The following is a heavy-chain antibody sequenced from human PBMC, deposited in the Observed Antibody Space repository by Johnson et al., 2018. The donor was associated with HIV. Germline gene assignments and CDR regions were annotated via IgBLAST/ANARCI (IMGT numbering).Heavy chain of an antibody. D-gene: IGHD3-22*01. Sequence: VKLVESGGGVVQPGRSLRLSCAASGMMFDDCAMHWVRQAPGKGLEWVSGISWNGGSIAYADSVKGRFTISRDNSKNTLYLQMNSLRVEDTAVYFCARATYYYESSGYLTRPRAFDVWGQGTTVTVSS. CDR1: GMMFDDCA. CDR3: ARATYYYESSGYLTRPRAFDV. CDR2: ISWNGGSI. J-gene: IGHJ3*01. V-gene: IGHV3-9*01.